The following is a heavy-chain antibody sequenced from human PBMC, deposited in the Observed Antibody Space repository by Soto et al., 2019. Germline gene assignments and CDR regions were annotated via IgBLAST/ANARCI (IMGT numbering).Heavy chain of an antibody. CDR1: GFTFSSYA. J-gene: IGHJ5*02. CDR3: AKDPKSYYDYVWGSQKWFDP. CDR2: ISGSGGST. V-gene: IGHV3-23*01. Sequence: GGSLRLSCAASGFTFSSYAMSWVRQAPGKGLEWVSAISGSGGSTYYADSVKGRFTISRDNSKNTLYLQMNSLRAEDTAVYYCAKDPKSYYDYVWGSQKWFDPWGQGTLVTVSS. D-gene: IGHD3-16*01.